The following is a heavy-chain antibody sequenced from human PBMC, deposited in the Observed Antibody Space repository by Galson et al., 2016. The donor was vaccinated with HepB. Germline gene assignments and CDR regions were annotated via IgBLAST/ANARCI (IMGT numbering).Heavy chain of an antibody. D-gene: IGHD3-10*02. CDR1: GVSFSDYG. J-gene: IGHJ6*02. CDR3: ARFPHVGYYSMDA. CDR2: IWHDGYNK. Sequence: SLRLSCAASGVSFSDYGMRWVRQAPGKGLEWVAVIWHDGYNKYYADSVKGRFTISRDNSKNTLYPQMNSLRAEDTAVYYCARFPHVGYYSMDAWGQGTTVTVSS. V-gene: IGHV3-33*01.